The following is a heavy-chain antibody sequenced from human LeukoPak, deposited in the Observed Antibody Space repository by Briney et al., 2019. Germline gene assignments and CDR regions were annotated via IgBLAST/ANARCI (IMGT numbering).Heavy chain of an antibody. D-gene: IGHD3-10*01. V-gene: IGHV4-59*01. CDR2: IYYSGST. Sequence: SETLSLTCTVSGGSISSYYWSWIRQPPGKGLEWIGYIYYSGSTNYNPSLKSRVTISVDTSKNQFSLKLSSVTAADTAVYYCAGGYYYGSGSYYDNWFDPWGQGTLVTVSS. J-gene: IGHJ5*02. CDR1: GGSISSYY. CDR3: AGGYYYGSGSYYDNWFDP.